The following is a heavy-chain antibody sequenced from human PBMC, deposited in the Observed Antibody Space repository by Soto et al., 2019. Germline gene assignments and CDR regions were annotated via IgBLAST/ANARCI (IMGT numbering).Heavy chain of an antibody. Sequence: EVHLLESGGGLVQPGGSLRLSCAASGFTFTSYAMNWVRQAPGKGLEWVSTISGSGGSTYYADSVKGRFTISRDNSKNTLYLQMNSLRAEDTAVYYCAKLDRSTVTPIDYWGQGTLVTVSS. V-gene: IGHV3-23*01. CDR3: AKLDRSTVTPIDY. J-gene: IGHJ4*02. CDR2: ISGSGGST. D-gene: IGHD2-2*03. CDR1: GFTFTSYA.